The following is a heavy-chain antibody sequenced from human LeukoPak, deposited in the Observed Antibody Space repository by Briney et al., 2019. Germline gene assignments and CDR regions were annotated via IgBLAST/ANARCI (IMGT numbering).Heavy chain of an antibody. CDR2: VSVDGSNK. J-gene: IGHJ4*02. D-gene: IGHD2-15*01. V-gene: IGHV3-30*04. CDR1: GFTFSNYA. Sequence: GRSLRLSCAASGFTFSNYAMHWVRQAPGKGLEWVAVVSVDGSNKYYADSVKGRFSISRDNSKNTLYLQMNSLRAEDTAVYYCARQHCSGGDCYFFDWGQGTLVTVSS. CDR3: ARQHCSGGDCYFFD.